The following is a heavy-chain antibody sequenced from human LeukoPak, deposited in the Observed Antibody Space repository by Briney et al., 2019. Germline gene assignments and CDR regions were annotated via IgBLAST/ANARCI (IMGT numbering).Heavy chain of an antibody. CDR2: INTDASNT. Sequence: PGESLKISCEVSGYSFTNYWITWVRQAPGKGLVWVSRINTDASNTIYADSVKGRFTISRDNAKNTLYLQMNSLRAEDTAVYYCARDQSIAGPTTADYWGQGTLVTVSS. CDR1: GYSFTNYW. CDR3: ARDQSIAGPTTADY. V-gene: IGHV3-74*01. D-gene: IGHD1-26*01. J-gene: IGHJ4*02.